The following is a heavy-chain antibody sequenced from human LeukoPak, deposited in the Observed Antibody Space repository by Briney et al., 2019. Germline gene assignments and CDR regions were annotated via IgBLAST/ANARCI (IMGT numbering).Heavy chain of an antibody. Sequence: SETLSLTCTVSGYSISSGYYWGWIRQPPGKGLEWIGNIYYSGSTYYNPSLKSRVTISIHTSKNQFSLKLSSVTAAGTAVYYCARERGYSYGGGFDYWGQGTLVTVSS. CDR1: GYSISSGYY. J-gene: IGHJ4*02. CDR2: IYYSGST. CDR3: ARERGYSYGGGFDY. D-gene: IGHD5-18*01. V-gene: IGHV4-38-2*02.